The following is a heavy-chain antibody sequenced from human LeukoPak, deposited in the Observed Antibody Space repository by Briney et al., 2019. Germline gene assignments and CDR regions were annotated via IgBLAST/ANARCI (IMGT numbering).Heavy chain of an antibody. CDR2: IKNDGSTT. CDR3: ARERKYDSNFDY. J-gene: IGHJ4*02. Sequence: GGSLRLSCAASGFTFSDTWMHWVRQPPGKGLVWVSRIKNDGSTTTYADSVKGRFTVSRDNAKNTLYLQMNSLRAEDTAVYYCARERKYDSNFDYWGQGTLVTVSS. CDR1: GFTFSDTW. D-gene: IGHD1-1*01. V-gene: IGHV3-74*01.